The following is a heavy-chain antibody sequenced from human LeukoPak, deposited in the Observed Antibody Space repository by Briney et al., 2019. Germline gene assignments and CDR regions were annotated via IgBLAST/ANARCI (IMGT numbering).Heavy chain of an antibody. CDR3: AREPGGSGSRGLDY. CDR1: GGSISSYY. CDR2: IYYSGST. D-gene: IGHD3-10*01. J-gene: IGHJ4*02. Sequence: PSETLSLTCTVSGGSISSYYWSWIRQPPGKGLEWIGYIYYSGSTNYKPSLKSRVTISVDTSKNQFSLKLTSVTAADTAAYYCAREPGGSGSRGLDYWGQGTLVTVSS. V-gene: IGHV4-59*12.